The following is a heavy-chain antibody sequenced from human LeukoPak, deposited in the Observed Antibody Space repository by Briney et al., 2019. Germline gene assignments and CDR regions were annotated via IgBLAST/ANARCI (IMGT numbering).Heavy chain of an antibody. CDR3: AKDYYGDYATVFDY. CDR1: GFTFSFYG. V-gene: IGHV3-9*01. D-gene: IGHD4-17*01. J-gene: IGHJ4*02. CDR2: ITRNGDSK. Sequence: GGSLRLSCAASGFTFSFYGMHWVRQAPGKGLEWVSGITRNGDSKGYADSVKGRFTISRDNAKNSLYLQMNSLRAEDTAFYYCAKDYYGDYATVFDYWGQGTLVTVSS.